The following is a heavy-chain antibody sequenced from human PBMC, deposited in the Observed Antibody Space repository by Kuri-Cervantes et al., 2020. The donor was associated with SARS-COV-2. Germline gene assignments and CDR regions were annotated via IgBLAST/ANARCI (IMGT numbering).Heavy chain of an antibody. J-gene: IGHJ4*02. V-gene: IGHV4-39*01. Sequence: GSLRLSCTVSGGSISSSGYYWGWIRQPPGKGLEWIGSIYYSGSTYYNPSRKSRVTISVDTSKNQFSLKLSSVTAADTTVYYCAIINWNRFDYWGQGTLVTVSS. CDR1: GGSISSSGYY. D-gene: IGHD1-1*01. CDR3: AIINWNRFDY. CDR2: IYYSGST.